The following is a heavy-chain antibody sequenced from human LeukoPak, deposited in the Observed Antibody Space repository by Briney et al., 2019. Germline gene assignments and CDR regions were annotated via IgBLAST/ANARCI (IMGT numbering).Heavy chain of an antibody. D-gene: IGHD3-22*01. V-gene: IGHV4-59*12. CDR3: ARGPYYYDSSGYSQRWLQRYNWFDP. CDR2: IYYSGST. Sequence: HPSETLSLTCTVSGGSISSYYWSWIRQPPGKGLEWIGYIYYSGSTNYNPSLKSRVTISVDTSKNQLSLKLSSVTAADTAVYYCARGPYYYDSSGYSQRWLQRYNWFDPWGQGTLVTVSS. J-gene: IGHJ5*02. CDR1: GGSISSYY.